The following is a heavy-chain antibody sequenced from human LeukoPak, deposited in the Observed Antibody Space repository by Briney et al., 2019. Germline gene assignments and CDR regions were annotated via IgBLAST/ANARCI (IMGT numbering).Heavy chain of an antibody. V-gene: IGHV4-4*09. D-gene: IGHD2-2*01. CDR3: ARQKCTSASCLTKNAFDI. CDR1: GGSIIGYY. Sequence: SETLSLTCTVCGGSIIGYYWSWLRQPPGKGLEWIGYIYTSGSTNYNPSLESRVTISVDTSKNQFSLDLSSVTAADTAVYYCARQKCTSASCLTKNAFDIWGQGTMVTVSS. J-gene: IGHJ3*02. CDR2: IYTSGST.